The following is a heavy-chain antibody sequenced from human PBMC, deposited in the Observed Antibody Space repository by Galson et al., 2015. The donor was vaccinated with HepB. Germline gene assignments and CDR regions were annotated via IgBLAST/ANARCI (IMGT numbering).Heavy chain of an antibody. CDR3: ARQGVSVVIPVGIGAFDI. J-gene: IGHJ3*02. D-gene: IGHD2-2*01. CDR1: RHSFTNYW. CDR2: IYPGDSDT. Sequence: QSGAEVKKPGESLKISCQGSRHSFTNYWIGWVRQKPGKGLEWMGLIYPGDSDTRYSPSFQGQVTISADKSPSTAYLQWSSLEASDSAIYYCARQGVSVVIPVGIGAFDIWGQGTMVTVST. V-gene: IGHV5-51*01.